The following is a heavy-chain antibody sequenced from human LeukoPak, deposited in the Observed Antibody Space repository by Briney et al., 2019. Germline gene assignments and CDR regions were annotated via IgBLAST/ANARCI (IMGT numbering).Heavy chain of an antibody. D-gene: IGHD3-3*01. Sequence: GGSLRLSCAASGFTFSSYSMNWVRQAPGKGLEWVSYISSSSSTIYYADSVKGRFTIFRDNAKNSLYLQMNSLRAEDTAVYYCARDLGTILPYYFDYWGQGTLVTVSS. V-gene: IGHV3-48*01. J-gene: IGHJ4*02. CDR3: ARDLGTILPYYFDY. CDR1: GFTFSSYS. CDR2: ISSSSSTI.